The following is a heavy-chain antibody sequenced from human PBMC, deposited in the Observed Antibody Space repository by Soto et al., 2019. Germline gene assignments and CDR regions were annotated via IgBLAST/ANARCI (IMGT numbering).Heavy chain of an antibody. CDR2: INPDSGYA. CDR1: GYTFTSYD. CDR3: ARDGLGRGSGWVDP. Sequence: QVQMVQSGAEVKKPGASVKVSCKASGYTFTSYDISWVRQATGQGPEWMGWINPDSGYAGYAQKFQGRVTMTRDTSPYTTYMELSSLTSEDTAVYYCARDGLGRGSGWVDPWGQGTLVTVSS. J-gene: IGHJ5*02. D-gene: IGHD7-27*01. V-gene: IGHV1-8*01.